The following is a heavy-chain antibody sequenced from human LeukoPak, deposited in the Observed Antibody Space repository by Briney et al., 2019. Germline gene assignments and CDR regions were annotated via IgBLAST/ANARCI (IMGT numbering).Heavy chain of an antibody. Sequence: GASVKVSCKASGYMFTSYYMHWVRQAPGQGLEWMGIINPSGGSTSYAQKFQGRVTMTRDMSTSTVYMELSSLRSEDTAVYYCARGQYSGSYRDAFDIWGQGTMVTVSS. CDR3: ARGQYSGSYRDAFDI. CDR1: GYMFTSYY. D-gene: IGHD1-26*01. V-gene: IGHV1-46*01. CDR2: INPSGGST. J-gene: IGHJ3*02.